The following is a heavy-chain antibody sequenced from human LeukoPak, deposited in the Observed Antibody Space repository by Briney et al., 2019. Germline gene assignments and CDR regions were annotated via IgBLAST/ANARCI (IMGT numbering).Heavy chain of an antibody. D-gene: IGHD3-22*01. V-gene: IGHV3-11*01. CDR3: ASDSSGYFGP. Sequence: PGGSLRLSCAASGFTFSDYYMSWIRQAPGKGLEWVSYISNTGSTMYYADSVKGRFTISRDNAKNSLYLQMNSLRAEDTAIYYCASDSSGYFGPWGQGTLVTVSS. J-gene: IGHJ5*02. CDR1: GFTFSDYY. CDR2: ISNTGSTM.